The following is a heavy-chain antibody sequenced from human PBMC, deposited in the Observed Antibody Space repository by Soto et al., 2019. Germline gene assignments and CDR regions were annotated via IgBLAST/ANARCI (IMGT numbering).Heavy chain of an antibody. Sequence: GVPQRNDWRGSEYEFTSYWIGGVRHKPGKGLAWMGIIYPGDSDTRYSPSFQGQVTISADKSISTAYLQWSSLKASDTAMYYCARQSPIVGATTNFDYWGQGTLVTVSS. CDR3: ARQSPIVGATTNFDY. D-gene: IGHD1-26*01. V-gene: IGHV5-51*01. J-gene: IGHJ4*02. CDR1: EYEFTSYW. CDR2: IYPGDSDT.